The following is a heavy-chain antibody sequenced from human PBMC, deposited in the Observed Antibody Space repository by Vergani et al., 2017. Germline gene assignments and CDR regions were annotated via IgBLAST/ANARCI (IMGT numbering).Heavy chain of an antibody. V-gene: IGHV1-69*01. D-gene: IGHD3-3*01. CDR3: ARVLHDFWSGYPLDY. Sequence: QVQLVQSGSELKKPGASVKVSCKASGYTFTSYAISWVRQAPGQGLEWMGGIIPIFGTANYAQKFQGRVTITADESTSTAYMELSSLRSEDTAVYYCARVLHDFWSGYPLDYWGQGTLVTVSS. CDR2: IIPIFGTA. CDR1: GYTFTSYA. J-gene: IGHJ4*02.